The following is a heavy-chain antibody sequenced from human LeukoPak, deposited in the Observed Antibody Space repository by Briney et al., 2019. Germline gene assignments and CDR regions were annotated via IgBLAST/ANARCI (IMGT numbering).Heavy chain of an antibody. J-gene: IGHJ3*02. CDR1: GFTFSSYS. CDR3: ARDAGRYYDILTGYYPDAFDI. V-gene: IGHV3-48*01. Sequence: GGSLRLSCAASGFTFSSYSMNWVRQAPGKGLEWVSYISSSSSTIYYADSVKGRFTISRDNAKNSLYLQMNSLRAEDTAVYYCARDAGRYYDILTGYYPDAFDIWGQGTMVTVSS. CDR2: ISSSSSTI. D-gene: IGHD3-9*01.